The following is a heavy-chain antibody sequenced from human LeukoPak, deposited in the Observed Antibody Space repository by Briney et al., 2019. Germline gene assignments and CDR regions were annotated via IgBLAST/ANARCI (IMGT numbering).Heavy chain of an antibody. J-gene: IGHJ3*02. D-gene: IGHD3-22*01. CDR3: ARGGDNSPQGLDAFDI. V-gene: IGHV1-18*01. CDR2: ISVYNGNT. Sequence: ASLKLSCKASGYTFTSYGISWVRQAPGQGVEWMGWISVYNGNTKYAQKLQGRVTMTTATSTSTAYMELRSLRSDDTAVYYCARGGDNSPQGLDAFDIWGQGTMVTVSS. CDR1: GYTFTSYG.